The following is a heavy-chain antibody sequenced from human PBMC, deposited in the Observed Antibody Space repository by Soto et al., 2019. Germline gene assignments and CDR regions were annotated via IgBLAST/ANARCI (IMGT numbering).Heavy chain of an antibody. V-gene: IGHV3-23*01. J-gene: IGHJ4*02. CDR3: APGWYMATFWTD. CDR1: GFTFGSYA. D-gene: IGHD6-19*01. CDR2: ISGGDTT. Sequence: EVQLLESGGSLVKPGGSLRLSCVASGFTFGSYAMSWVRQAPGQGLDWVSTISGGDTTQYAESVKGRFTISRDKAKNTLYLQMNTLRVEDTAVYYCAPGWYMATFWTDWGQGTLVTVSS.